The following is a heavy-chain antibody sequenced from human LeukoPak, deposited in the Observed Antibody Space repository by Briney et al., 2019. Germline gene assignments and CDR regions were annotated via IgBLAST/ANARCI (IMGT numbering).Heavy chain of an antibody. Sequence: GGSLRLSCVASGFTFSSRDWMTWVRQAPGKGLEWVANIKQDGSEEKYVDSVKGRFTISRDNAKNSVDLQMNSLRVEDSAVYYCARESSIAAASLDYWGQGTLVTVSS. CDR2: IKQDGSEE. V-gene: IGHV3-7*01. CDR1: GFTFSSRDW. J-gene: IGHJ4*02. D-gene: IGHD6-13*01. CDR3: ARESSIAAASLDY.